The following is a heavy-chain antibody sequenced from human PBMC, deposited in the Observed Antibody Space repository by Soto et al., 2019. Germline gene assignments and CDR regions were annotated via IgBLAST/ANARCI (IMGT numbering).Heavy chain of an antibody. J-gene: IGHJ4*02. D-gene: IGHD2-15*01. CDR1: NGSISSHY. Sequence: KPSETLSLTCTVSNGSISSHYWSWIRQPPGKRLEWIGYIFPRVTTNYNPSLERRVTISVDMSQNQFSLSLTSVTAADTAVYYCARMHPDIIIFDFWGRGTLVTVSS. CDR2: IFPRVTT. CDR3: ARMHPDIIIFDF. V-gene: IGHV4-59*11.